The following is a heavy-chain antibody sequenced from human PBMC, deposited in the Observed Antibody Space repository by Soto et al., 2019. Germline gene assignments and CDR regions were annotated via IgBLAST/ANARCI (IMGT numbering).Heavy chain of an antibody. J-gene: IGHJ6*02. CDR2: ISAYNGNT. D-gene: IGHD2-2*01. CDR1: GYTFTSYG. CDR3: AREGYCISTSCRQYDYCGMDV. V-gene: IGHV1-18*01. Sequence: ASVKVSCKASGYTFTSYGISWVRQAPGQGLEWMGWISAYNGNTNYAQKLQGRVTMTTDTSTSTAYMELRSLRSDDTAVYYCAREGYCISTSCRQYDYCGMDVWGQGTTVTVSS.